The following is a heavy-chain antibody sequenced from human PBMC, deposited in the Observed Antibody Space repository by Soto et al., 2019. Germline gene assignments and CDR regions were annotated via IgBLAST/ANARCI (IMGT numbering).Heavy chain of an antibody. CDR1: GGSISSYY. CDR2: IYYSGST. Sequence: PSETMSLTCTVSGGSISSYYWSWIRQPPGKGLEWIGYIYYSGSTNYNPSLKSRVTISVDTSKNQFSLKLSSVTAADTAVYYCARSYDFWSGYPFLVYYWGQGSLVTGSS. CDR3: ARSYDFWSGYPFLVYY. D-gene: IGHD3-3*01. V-gene: IGHV4-59*01. J-gene: IGHJ4*02.